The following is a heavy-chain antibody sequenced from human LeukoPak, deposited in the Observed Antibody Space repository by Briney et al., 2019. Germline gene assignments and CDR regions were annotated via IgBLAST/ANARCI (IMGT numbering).Heavy chain of an antibody. V-gene: IGHV1-3*01. CDR1: GYTFTNYA. Sequence: ASVKVSCKASGYTFTNYAIHWVRQAPGQRLEWMGWINAGNGNTKYSQKFQGRVTITRDTSASTAYMELSSLRSEDTAVYYCARVIASYYYDSSGFDYWGQGTLVTVSS. CDR3: ARVIASYYYDSSGFDY. D-gene: IGHD3-22*01. CDR2: INAGNGNT. J-gene: IGHJ4*02.